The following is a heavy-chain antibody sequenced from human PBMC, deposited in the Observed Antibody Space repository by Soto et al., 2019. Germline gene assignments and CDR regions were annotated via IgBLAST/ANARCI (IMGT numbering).Heavy chain of an antibody. D-gene: IGHD3-16*01. Sequence: QVQLVQSGGEVKKPGASVKVSCKASGYTFNTYGISWVRQAPGQGLEWMGWISTYNGNTNYAQKLQDRITMTIDTSTTTAYMELRSLRSDDTAVYYCARRLGSYYCGVDVWGQGTTVTVSS. CDR3: ARRLGSYYCGVDV. CDR2: ISTYNGNT. CDR1: GYTFNTYG. J-gene: IGHJ6*02. V-gene: IGHV1-18*01.